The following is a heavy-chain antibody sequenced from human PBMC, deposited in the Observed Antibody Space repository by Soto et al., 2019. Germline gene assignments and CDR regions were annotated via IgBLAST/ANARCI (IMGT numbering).Heavy chain of an antibody. D-gene: IGHD3-22*01. CDR2: ISGSGGST. Sequence: EVQLLESGGGLVQPGGSLRLSCAASGFTFSSYAMSWVRQAPGKGLEWVSAISGSGGSTYYADSVKGRFTISRDNSKNTLYLQMNSLRAEDTAVYYCAKVASAYYYDSTPQSTYYFDYWGQGTLVTVSS. J-gene: IGHJ4*02. CDR3: AKVASAYYYDSTPQSTYYFDY. V-gene: IGHV3-23*01. CDR1: GFTFSSYA.